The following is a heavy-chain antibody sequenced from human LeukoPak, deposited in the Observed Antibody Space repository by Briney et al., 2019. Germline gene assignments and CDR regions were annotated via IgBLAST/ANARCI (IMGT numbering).Heavy chain of an antibody. Sequence: PSETLSLTCTVSGGSISSGSYYWSWIRQPAGKGLEWIGRIYTSGSTNYNPSLKSRVTISVDTSKNQFSLKLSSVTAADTAVYYCARHFRSSRYWSLGRYFDYWGQGTLVTVSS. CDR1: GGSISSGSYY. V-gene: IGHV4-61*02. J-gene: IGHJ4*02. CDR2: IYTSGST. D-gene: IGHD6-13*01. CDR3: ARHFRSSRYWSLGRYFDY.